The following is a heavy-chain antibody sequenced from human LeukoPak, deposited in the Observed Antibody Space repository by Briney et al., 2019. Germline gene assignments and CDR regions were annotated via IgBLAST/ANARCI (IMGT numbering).Heavy chain of an antibody. CDR3: AKGYCSSTSCYKSYFDY. Sequence: GGSLRLSCAASGFTFSSYGMHWVRQAPGKGLEGVAVISYDGSNKYYADSVKGRFTISRDNSKNTLYLQMNSLRAEDTAAYYCAKGYCSSTSCYKSYFDYWGQGTLVTVSS. CDR1: GFTFSSYG. CDR2: ISYDGSNK. J-gene: IGHJ4*02. D-gene: IGHD2-2*02. V-gene: IGHV3-30*18.